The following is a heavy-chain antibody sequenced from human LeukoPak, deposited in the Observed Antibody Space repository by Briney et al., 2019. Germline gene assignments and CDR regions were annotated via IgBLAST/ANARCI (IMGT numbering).Heavy chain of an antibody. V-gene: IGHV1-2*02. Sequence: ASVKVSCKASGYTFTGYYMHWVRQAPGQGLEWMGWINPNRGGTNYAQKFQGRVTMTRDTSISTAYMELSRLRSDDTAVYYCARAAVRGVIITKYYFDYWGQGTLVTVSS. CDR2: INPNRGGT. J-gene: IGHJ4*02. D-gene: IGHD3-10*01. CDR3: ARAAVRGVIITKYYFDY. CDR1: GYTFTGYY.